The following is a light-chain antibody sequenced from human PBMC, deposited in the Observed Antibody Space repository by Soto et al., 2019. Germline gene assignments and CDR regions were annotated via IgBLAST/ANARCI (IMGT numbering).Light chain of an antibody. Sequence: EIVLTQSPRTLSLSPGERATLSCRASESVSSRYLACYQQKPAQAPRPLIYRAASRATGIPDRFSGSGSGTDFTLTISRLEPEDFAVYYCQQYGSSPMHTFGQGTKVDI. CDR3: QQYGSSPMHT. CDR2: RAA. J-gene: IGKJ2*01. V-gene: IGKV3-20*01. CDR1: ESVSSRY.